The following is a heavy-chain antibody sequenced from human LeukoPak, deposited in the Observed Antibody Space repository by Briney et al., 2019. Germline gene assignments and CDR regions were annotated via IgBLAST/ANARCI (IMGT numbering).Heavy chain of an antibody. Sequence: GGSLRLSYAASGFPFSAYWMDWVRQAPGKGMEWVANIKEDGSQQHYADSVKGRFTISRDNAKNSLYLQMNSLRVEDTAIYYCSRSLDYLGQGALVTVSS. CDR2: IKEDGSQQ. V-gene: IGHV3-7*01. J-gene: IGHJ4*02. CDR3: SRSLDY. CDR1: GFPFSAYW.